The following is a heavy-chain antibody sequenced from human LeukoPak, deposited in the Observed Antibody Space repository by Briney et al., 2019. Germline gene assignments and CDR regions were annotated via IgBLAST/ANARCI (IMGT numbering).Heavy chain of an antibody. Sequence: SETLSLTCAVYGGSFSGYYWSWIRQPPGKGLEWIGEINHSGSTNYNPSLKSRVTISVDTSKNQFSLKLSSVAAADTAVYYCARGCDDSSGYYQYYFDYWGQGTLVTVSS. CDR1: GGSFSGYY. CDR2: INHSGST. J-gene: IGHJ4*02. V-gene: IGHV4-34*01. CDR3: ARGCDDSSGYYQYYFDY. D-gene: IGHD3-22*01.